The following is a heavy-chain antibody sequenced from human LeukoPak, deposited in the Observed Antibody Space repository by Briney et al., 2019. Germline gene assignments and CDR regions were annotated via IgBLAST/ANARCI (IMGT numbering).Heavy chain of an antibody. CDR3: ARDSGNYYFDS. Sequence: SETLSLTCTVSGGSIGSSSYYWGWIRQPPGKGLEWIGSIYYSGSTDYNPSLKSRVSMSVDTSKNQFSLNLTSVTAADTAVYYCARDSGNYYFDSWGQGALVTVSS. V-gene: IGHV4-39*07. J-gene: IGHJ4*02. CDR1: GGSIGSSSYY. D-gene: IGHD1-26*01. CDR2: IYYSGST.